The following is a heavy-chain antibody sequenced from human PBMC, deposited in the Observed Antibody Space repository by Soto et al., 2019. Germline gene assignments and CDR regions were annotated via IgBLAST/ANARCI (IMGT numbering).Heavy chain of an antibody. Sequence: PGGSLRLSCAASGFTFSSYSMNWVRQAPGKGLEWVSSISSSSSYIYYADSVKGRFTISRGNAKNSPYLQMNSLRAEDTAVYYCARDAGTTVVYYYYYGMDVWGQGTTVTVSS. D-gene: IGHD4-4*01. CDR1: GFTFSSYS. CDR2: ISSSSSYI. J-gene: IGHJ6*02. CDR3: ARDAGTTVVYYYYYGMDV. V-gene: IGHV3-21*01.